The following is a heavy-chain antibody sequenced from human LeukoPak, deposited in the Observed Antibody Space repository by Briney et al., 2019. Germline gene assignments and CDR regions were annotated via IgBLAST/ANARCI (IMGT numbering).Heavy chain of an antibody. D-gene: IGHD6-13*01. Sequence: GGSLRLSCAASGFTFSSYAMSWFRQAPGKGLEWVGFIRSKAYGGTTEYAASVKGRFTISRDDSKSIAYLQMNSLKTEDTAVYYCTRGGIAAAGIIPFDYWGQGTLVTVSS. V-gene: IGHV3-49*03. CDR1: GFTFSSYA. J-gene: IGHJ4*02. CDR2: IRSKAYGGTT. CDR3: TRGGIAAAGIIPFDY.